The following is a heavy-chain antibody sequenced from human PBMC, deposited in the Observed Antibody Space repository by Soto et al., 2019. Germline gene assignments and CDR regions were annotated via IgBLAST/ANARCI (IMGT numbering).Heavy chain of an antibody. V-gene: IGHV4-31*11. CDR3: ARGSYYDSSGYYGP. D-gene: IGHD3-22*01. CDR1: GGSFSGYY. Sequence: PSETLSLTCAAYGGSFSGYYWTWIRQHPGKGLEWIGYIYYSGSTYYNPSLKSRVTISVDTSKNQFSLKLSSVTAADTAVYYCARGSYYDSSGYYGPWGQGTLVTV. J-gene: IGHJ5*02. CDR2: IYYSGST.